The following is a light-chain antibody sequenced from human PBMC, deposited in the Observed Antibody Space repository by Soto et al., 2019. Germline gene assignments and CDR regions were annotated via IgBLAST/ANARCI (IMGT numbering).Light chain of an antibody. CDR1: QSINSW. CDR2: KAS. Sequence: DTQMTQSPSTLSVSVGDRVTITCRASQSINSWLAWYQQKPGKAPTLLIYKASNLESGVPSRFSGSASGTDLTLSVSSLQPDDLATYYCQQYNGYSGTFGQGTKLEIK. V-gene: IGKV1-5*03. J-gene: IGKJ2*02. CDR3: QQYNGYSGT.